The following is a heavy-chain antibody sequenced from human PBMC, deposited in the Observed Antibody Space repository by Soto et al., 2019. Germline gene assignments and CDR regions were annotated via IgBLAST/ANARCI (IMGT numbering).Heavy chain of an antibody. J-gene: IGHJ6*02. CDR1: GFTFSSYS. D-gene: IGHD2-2*01. V-gene: IGHV3-21*01. CDR2: ISSSSSYI. CDR3: ARDRRIVVPAAMDYYYYGMDV. Sequence: LRLSCAASGFTFSSYSMNWVRQAPGKGLEWVSSISSSSSYIYYADSVKGRFTISRDNAKNSLYLQMNSLRAEDTAVYYCARDRRIVVPAAMDYYYYGMDVWGQGTTVTVSS.